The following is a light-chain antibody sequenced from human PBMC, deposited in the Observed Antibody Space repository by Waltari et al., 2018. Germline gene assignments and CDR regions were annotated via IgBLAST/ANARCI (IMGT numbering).Light chain of an antibody. CDR1: QDINVF. CDR3: LQHKTYPHA. CDR2: AAS. V-gene: IGKV1-17*03. J-gene: IGKJ2*01. Sequence: DIHLTHPQSVIYASVGAGVTITCRASQDINVFAGWFQQRPGEAPRRLIYAASTLQIGGPSRFSGSGYGTEFTLTISSLQPEDFATYYCLQHKTYPHAFGQGTRVEIK.